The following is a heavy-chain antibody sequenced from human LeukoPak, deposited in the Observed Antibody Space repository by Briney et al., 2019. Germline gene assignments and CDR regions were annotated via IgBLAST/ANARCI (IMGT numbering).Heavy chain of an antibody. J-gene: IGHJ4*02. CDR2: IIPIFGTA. Sequence: GASVKVSCKASGGTFSSYAISWVRQAPGQGLEWMGGIIPIFGTANYAQKFQGRVTITADESTSTAYMELSSLGSEDTAVYYCARTTRPNSGGYYFDYWGQGTLVTVSS. CDR1: GGTFSSYA. CDR3: ARTTRPNSGGYYFDY. V-gene: IGHV1-69*13. D-gene: IGHD1-1*01.